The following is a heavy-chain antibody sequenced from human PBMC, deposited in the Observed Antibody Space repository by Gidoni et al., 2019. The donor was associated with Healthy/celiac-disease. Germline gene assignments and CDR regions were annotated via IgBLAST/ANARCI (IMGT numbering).Heavy chain of an antibody. CDR2: ISSSSSYI. J-gene: IGHJ3*02. Sequence: EVQLVESGGGLVKPGGSLRLSCAASGFTFSSYSMNWVRQAPGKGLEWVASISSSSSYIYYADSVKGRFTISRDNAKNSLYLQMNSLRAEDTAVYYCARRPRYFDWLLGGAFDIWGQGTMVTVSS. CDR1: GFTFSSYS. D-gene: IGHD3-9*01. CDR3: ARRPRYFDWLLGGAFDI. V-gene: IGHV3-21*01.